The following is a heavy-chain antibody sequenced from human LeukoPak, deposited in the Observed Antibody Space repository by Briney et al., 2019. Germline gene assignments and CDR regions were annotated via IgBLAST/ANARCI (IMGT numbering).Heavy chain of an antibody. Sequence: PGGSLRLSCAASGFTFSSYSMSWVRQAPGEGLEWVSAISGSGGSTYYADSVKGRFTISRDNSKNTLYLQMNSLRAEDTAVYYCAKDRMTHFRNQDVWGQGTTVTVSS. CDR1: GFTFSSYS. CDR2: ISGSGGST. J-gene: IGHJ6*02. V-gene: IGHV3-23*01. D-gene: IGHD2-8*01. CDR3: AKDRMTHFRNQDV.